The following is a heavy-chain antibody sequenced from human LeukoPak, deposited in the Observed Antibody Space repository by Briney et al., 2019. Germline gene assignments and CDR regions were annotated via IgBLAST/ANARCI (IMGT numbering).Heavy chain of an antibody. D-gene: IGHD5-18*01. V-gene: IGHV1-69*06. J-gene: IGHJ4*02. CDR3: ARASSDDTAMATPFAY. CDR2: ITPIFGTA. CDR1: GGTFSNYA. Sequence: SVKVSCKASGGTFSNYATNWVRQAPGQGLEWMGGITPIFGTANYLQKFQGRVTITADKSTSTAYMELSRLRSEDTAIYYCARASSDDTAMATPFAYWGQGTLVTVSS.